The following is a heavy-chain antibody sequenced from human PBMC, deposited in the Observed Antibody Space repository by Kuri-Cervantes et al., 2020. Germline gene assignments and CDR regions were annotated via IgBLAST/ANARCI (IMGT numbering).Heavy chain of an antibody. V-gene: IGHV3-9*01. CDR2: ISWNSGTI. D-gene: IGHD1-26*01. CDR3: ARGLNPWDLKDY. Sequence: SLKISCAASGFTFDDYAMHWVRQAPGKGLEWVSGISWNSGTICYADSVKGRFTISRDNAKNSLYLQMNSLRDEDTAVYYCARGLNPWDLKDYWGQGTLVTVSS. J-gene: IGHJ4*02. CDR1: GFTFDDYA.